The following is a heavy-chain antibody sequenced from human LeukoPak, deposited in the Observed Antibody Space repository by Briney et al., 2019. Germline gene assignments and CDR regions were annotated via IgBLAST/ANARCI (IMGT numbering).Heavy chain of an antibody. Sequence: SETLSLTCTVSGDSINSGGSYWSWIRQHPARGLEWIGYIYYSGSTYYNPSLRSRVTISLDTSKKQFSLKLSSVTAADTAVYYCASQANYYDSSGYFHHWGQGTLVTVVS. J-gene: IGHJ1*01. CDR1: GDSINSGGSY. V-gene: IGHV4-31*03. D-gene: IGHD3-22*01. CDR3: ASQANYYDSSGYFHH. CDR2: IYYSGST.